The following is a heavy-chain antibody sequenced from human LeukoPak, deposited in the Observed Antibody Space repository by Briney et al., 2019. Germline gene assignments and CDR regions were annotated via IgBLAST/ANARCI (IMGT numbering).Heavy chain of an antibody. V-gene: IGHV3-74*01. D-gene: IGHD3-22*01. J-gene: IGHJ4*02. CDR1: GFTFSSYW. Sequence: GGSLRLSCAASGFTFSSYWMHWVRQAPGKGLVWVSRINTDGSSTSYADSVKGRFTISRDNAKNTLYLQMNSLRAEDTAVYYCAKDYYDSSGYYSYWGQGTLVTVSS. CDR2: INTDGSST. CDR3: AKDYYDSSGYYSY.